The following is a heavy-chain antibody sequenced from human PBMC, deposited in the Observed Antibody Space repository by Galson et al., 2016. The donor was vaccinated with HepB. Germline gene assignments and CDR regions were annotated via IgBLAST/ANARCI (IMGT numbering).Heavy chain of an antibody. CDR3: AKRHEYCPPVGCSVDY. CDR2: DSMDGRRK. D-gene: IGHD2/OR15-2a*01. J-gene: IGHJ4*02. CDR1: GFTFSKYG. V-gene: IGHV3-30*18. Sequence: SLRLSCAASGFTFSKYGMHWVRQAPGKGLGWVAADSMDGRRKWYAESVEGRFTISRDNFNNMLYLQMSSLIPDDTAVYFCAKRHEYCPPVGCSVDYWGQGTLVSVSS.